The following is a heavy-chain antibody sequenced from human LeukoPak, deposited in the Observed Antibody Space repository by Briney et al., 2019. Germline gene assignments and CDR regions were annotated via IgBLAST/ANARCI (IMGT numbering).Heavy chain of an antibody. V-gene: IGHV4-34*01. CDR3: ARGLDLDGLDY. J-gene: IGHJ4*02. D-gene: IGHD1-1*01. CDR2: INDSGTT. Sequence: SETLSLTCGVSGGSFSDYNWTWLRQSPEKGLEWIGEINDSGTTHYNPSLRGRVTISVDTANFQFSLRLTPLTAADTAVYYCARGLDLDGLDYWGQGTLVTVSS. CDR1: GGSFSDYN.